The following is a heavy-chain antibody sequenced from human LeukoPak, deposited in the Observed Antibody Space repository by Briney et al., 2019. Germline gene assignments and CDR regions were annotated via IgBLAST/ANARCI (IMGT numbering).Heavy chain of an antibody. CDR2: ISFDGSNK. Sequence: GGSLRLSCAASGLTFSSYAMHWVRQAPGKGLEWVTIISFDGSNKYYADSVKGRFTISRDNSKNTLYLQMNSLRAEDTAVYYCARGPSGYHNTGGQGTLVTVSS. CDR1: GLTFSSYA. J-gene: IGHJ4*02. D-gene: IGHD5-12*01. V-gene: IGHV3-30*14. CDR3: ARGPSGYHNT.